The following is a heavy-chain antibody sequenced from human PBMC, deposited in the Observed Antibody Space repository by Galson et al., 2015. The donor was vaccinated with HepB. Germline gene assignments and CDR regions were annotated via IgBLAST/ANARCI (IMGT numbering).Heavy chain of an antibody. CDR1: GFPLNSYA. Sequence: SLRLSCAASGFPLNSYAIHWVRQAPGKGLEWVAVISYDGNNKYYADSVKGRFTISRDNSKNTLYLQMNSLRAEDTAVYYCARDRAVDDILTGYLTWGQGTLGTVSS. CDR3: ARDRAVDDILTGYLT. CDR2: ISYDGNNK. V-gene: IGHV3-30*03. D-gene: IGHD3-9*01. J-gene: IGHJ5*02.